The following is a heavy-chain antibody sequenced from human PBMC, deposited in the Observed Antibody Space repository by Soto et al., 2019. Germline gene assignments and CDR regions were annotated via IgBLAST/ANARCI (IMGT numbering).Heavy chain of an antibody. J-gene: IGHJ6*03. Sequence: ASVKVSCKASGYTFTSYAMHWVRQAPGQRLEWMGWINAGNGNTKYSQKFQGRVTITRDTSASTAYMGLSSLRSEDTAVYYCARDGDVLLWFGELSDYYMDVWGKGTTVTVSS. V-gene: IGHV1-3*01. CDR1: GYTFTSYA. D-gene: IGHD3-10*01. CDR3: ARDGDVLLWFGELSDYYMDV. CDR2: INAGNGNT.